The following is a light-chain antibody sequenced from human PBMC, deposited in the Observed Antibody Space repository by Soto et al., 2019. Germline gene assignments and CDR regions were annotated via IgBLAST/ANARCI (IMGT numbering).Light chain of an antibody. CDR2: GNR. CDR3: QSYDSSLSGLYV. J-gene: IGLJ1*01. V-gene: IGLV1-40*01. Sequence: QSVLTQPPSVSGAPGQRVTISCTGSRANIGAGYDVHWYQQLPGTAPKLLIYGNRNRPSGVPDRFSGSKSGTSASLAITGLQAEDEADYYRQSYDSSLSGLYVFGIGTKLTVL. CDR1: RANIGAGYD.